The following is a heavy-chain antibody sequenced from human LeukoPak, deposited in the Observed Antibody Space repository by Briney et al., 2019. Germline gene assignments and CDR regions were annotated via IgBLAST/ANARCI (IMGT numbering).Heavy chain of an antibody. Sequence: SETLSLTCAVYGGSFSGCYWSWIRQPPGKGLEWIGEINHSGSTNYNPSLKSRVTISVDTSKNQFSLKLSSVTAADTAVYYRARDYGDQNDYWGQGTLVTVSS. D-gene: IGHD4-17*01. CDR1: GGSFSGCY. J-gene: IGHJ4*02. V-gene: IGHV4-34*01. CDR2: INHSGST. CDR3: ARDYGDQNDY.